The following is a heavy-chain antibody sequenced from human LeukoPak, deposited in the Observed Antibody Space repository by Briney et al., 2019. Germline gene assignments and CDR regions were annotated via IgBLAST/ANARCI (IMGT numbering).Heavy chain of an antibody. D-gene: IGHD6-13*01. CDR2: IYSGGST. Sequence: GGSLRLSCAASGFTVSSNYMSWVRQAPGKGLEWVSVIYSGGSTYYADSVKGRFTISRDNSKNTLYLQMNSLRAEDTAVYYCARDRAAADDYYYYGMDVWGQGTTVTVSS. CDR1: GFTVSSNY. J-gene: IGHJ6*02. CDR3: ARDRAAADDYYYYGMDV. V-gene: IGHV3-53*01.